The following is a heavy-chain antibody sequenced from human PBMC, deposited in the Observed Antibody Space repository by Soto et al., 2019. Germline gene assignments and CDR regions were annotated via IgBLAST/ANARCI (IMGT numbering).Heavy chain of an antibody. CDR3: ARDLAAAANYGMDV. CDR1: GFTFSSYG. Sequence: QVQLVESGGGVVQPGRSLRLSCAASGFTFSSYGMHWVRQAPGKGLEWVAVIWYDGSNKYYADSVKGRFTISRDNSKNTLYLQMKSLRAEDTAVYYCARDLAAAANYGMDVWGQGTTVTVSS. CDR2: IWYDGSNK. D-gene: IGHD6-13*01. V-gene: IGHV3-33*01. J-gene: IGHJ6*02.